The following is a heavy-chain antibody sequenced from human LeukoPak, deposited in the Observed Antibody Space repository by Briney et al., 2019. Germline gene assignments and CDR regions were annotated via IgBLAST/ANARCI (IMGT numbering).Heavy chain of an antibody. J-gene: IGHJ6*02. CDR3: ARWGIAAAGTFDYYYGMDV. Sequence: PGGSLRLSCAASGFTVSSTYMSWVRQAPGKGLEWVSVIYSGGSTYYADSVKGRFTISRHNSKHTLYLQTNSLRAEDTAVYYCARWGIAAAGTFDYYYGMDVWGQGTTVTVSS. CDR2: IYSGGST. D-gene: IGHD6-13*01. V-gene: IGHV3-53*04. CDR1: GFTVSSTY.